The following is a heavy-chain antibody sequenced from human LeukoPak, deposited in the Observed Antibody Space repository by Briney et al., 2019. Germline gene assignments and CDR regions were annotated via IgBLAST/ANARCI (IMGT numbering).Heavy chain of an antibody. CDR1: GGTFSSYA. J-gene: IGHJ4*02. V-gene: IGHV1-69*13. D-gene: IGHD2-15*01. CDR2: IIPIFGTA. Sequence: SVKISCKASGGTFSSYAISWVRQAPGQGLEWMGGIIPIFGTANYAQKFQGRVTITADESTSTAYMELSSLRSEDTAVYYCAREVVVAETDYFDYWGQGTLVTVSS. CDR3: AREVVVAETDYFDY.